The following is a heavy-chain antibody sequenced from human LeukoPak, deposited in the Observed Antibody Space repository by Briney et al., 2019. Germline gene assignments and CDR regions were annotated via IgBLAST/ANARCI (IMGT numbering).Heavy chain of an antibody. D-gene: IGHD3-22*01. Sequence: SVKVSCKASGGTFSSYAISWVRQAPGQGLEWMGRIIPILGIANYAQKFQGRVTITADKSTSTAYMELSSLRSEDTAVCYCARYDSSGYGAFDIWGQGTMVTVSS. CDR3: ARYDSSGYGAFDI. V-gene: IGHV1-69*04. CDR1: GGTFSSYA. CDR2: IIPILGIA. J-gene: IGHJ3*02.